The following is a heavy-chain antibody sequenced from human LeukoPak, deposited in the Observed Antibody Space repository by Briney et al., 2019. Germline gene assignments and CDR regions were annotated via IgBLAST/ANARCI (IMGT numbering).Heavy chain of an antibody. CDR1: GGSISNYY. Sequence: SETLSLTCTVSGGSISNYYWSWIRQPAGKGLEWLGRIYTSGSTNYNPSLKSRVTISVDTYKNQFSLKLSSVTAADTAVYYCARDSRYSSSWYLPAARPPSRKWFDYWGQGTLVTVSS. CDR2: IYTSGST. V-gene: IGHV4-4*07. D-gene: IGHD6-13*01. CDR3: ARDSRYSSSWYLPAARPPSRKWFDY. J-gene: IGHJ4*02.